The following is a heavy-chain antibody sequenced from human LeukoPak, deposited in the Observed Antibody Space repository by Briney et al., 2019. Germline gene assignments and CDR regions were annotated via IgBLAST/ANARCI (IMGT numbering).Heavy chain of an antibody. D-gene: IGHD3-22*01. CDR1: GFTFSSYA. V-gene: IGHV3-23*01. CDR3: AKGRYYYDSSGYLDP. Sequence: GGSLRLSCAASGFTFSSYAMSWVRQAPGKGLEWVSAISGSGGSTYYADSVKGRFTISRDNSKNTLYLQMNSLRAEDTAVYYCAKGRYYYDSSGYLDPWGQGTLVTVSS. CDR2: ISGSGGST. J-gene: IGHJ4*02.